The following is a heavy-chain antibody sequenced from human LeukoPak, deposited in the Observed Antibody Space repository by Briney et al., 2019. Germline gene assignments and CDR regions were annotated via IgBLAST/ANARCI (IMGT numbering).Heavy chain of an antibody. CDR3: ARKIAVAGEDNDAFDI. CDR1: GFTFSSYS. D-gene: IGHD6-19*01. J-gene: IGHJ3*02. Sequence: GGSLRLSCAASGFTFSSYSMNWVRQAPGKGLEWVSSISSSSSYIYYADSVKGRFTISRDNAKNSLYLQMNSLRAEDTAGYYCARKIAVAGEDNDAFDIWGQGTMVTVSS. V-gene: IGHV3-21*01. CDR2: ISSSSSYI.